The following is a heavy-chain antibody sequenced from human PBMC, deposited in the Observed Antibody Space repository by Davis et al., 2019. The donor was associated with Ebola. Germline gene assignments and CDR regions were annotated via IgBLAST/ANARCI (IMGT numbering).Heavy chain of an antibody. D-gene: IGHD1-1*01. CDR3: ARVGTYRFDP. V-gene: IGHV4-4*02. CDR2: IYHSGST. Sequence: MPGGSLRLSCAVSGGSISSSNWWSWVRQPPGKGLEWIGEIYHSGSTNYNPSLKSRVTISVDTSKNQFSLKLSSVTAADTAVYYCARVGTYRFDPWGQGTLVTVSS. CDR1: GGSISSSNW. J-gene: IGHJ5*02.